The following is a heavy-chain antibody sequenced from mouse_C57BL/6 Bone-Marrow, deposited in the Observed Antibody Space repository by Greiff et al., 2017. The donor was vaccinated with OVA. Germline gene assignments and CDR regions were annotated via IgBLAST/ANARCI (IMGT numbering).Heavy chain of an antibody. CDR1: GYTFTDYE. J-gene: IGHJ2*01. Sequence: VQLQESGAELVRPGASVTLSCKASGYTFTDYEMHWVKQTPVHGLEWIGAIDPETGGTAYNQKFKGKAILTADKSSSTAYMELRSLTSEDSAVYYCTRNSYGRGGVYYFDYWGQGTTLTVSS. CDR2: IDPETGGT. CDR3: TRNSYGRGGVYYFDY. D-gene: IGHD1-2*01. V-gene: IGHV1-15*01.